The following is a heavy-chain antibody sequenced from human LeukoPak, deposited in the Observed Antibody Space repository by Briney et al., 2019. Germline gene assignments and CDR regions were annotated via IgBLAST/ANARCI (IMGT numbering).Heavy chain of an antibody. CDR2: ISYDGSKK. D-gene: IGHD1-26*01. Sequence: GGSLRLSCAASGLTFSSYAMHWVRQAPGKGLEWVAVISYDGSKKFYAHSVKGRFTISRDNSKNTLYLHMNSLRAEDTAVYYCARDSPYSGNYSPIDYWGQGTLVTVSS. V-gene: IGHV3-30*04. CDR1: GLTFSSYA. J-gene: IGHJ4*02. CDR3: ARDSPYSGNYSPIDY.